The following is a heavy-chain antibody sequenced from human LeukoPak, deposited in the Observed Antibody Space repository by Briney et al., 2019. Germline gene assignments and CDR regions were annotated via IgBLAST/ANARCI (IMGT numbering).Heavy chain of an antibody. CDR2: ISVSGADI. V-gene: IGHV3-23*01. J-gene: IGHJ4*02. CDR1: GFSFSSYA. CDR3: AKCMSGSGVCLNFDS. Sequence: GGSLRLSCAASGFSFSSYAMSWVRQAPGKGLEWVSSISVSGADIYYADSVKGRFTISRDNSKNTLYLQINSLRAEDTAVYYCAKCMSGSGVCLNFDSWGQGILVTVSS. D-gene: IGHD2-21*02.